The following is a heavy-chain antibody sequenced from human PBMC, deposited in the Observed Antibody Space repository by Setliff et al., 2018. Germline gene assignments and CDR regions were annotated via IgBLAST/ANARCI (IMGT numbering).Heavy chain of an antibody. CDR1: GVTVSAYD. V-gene: IGHV3-53*01. Sequence: GGSLRLSCAASGVTVSAYDMSWVRQAPGKGLEWVSLLDNDGSTYYTDSVKGRFTISRGTSKNTLYLQMSSLRTEDTAMYYRRLWFGELLRDYWGQGTLVTVSS. CDR3: RLWFGELLRDY. CDR2: LDNDGST. D-gene: IGHD3-10*01. J-gene: IGHJ4*02.